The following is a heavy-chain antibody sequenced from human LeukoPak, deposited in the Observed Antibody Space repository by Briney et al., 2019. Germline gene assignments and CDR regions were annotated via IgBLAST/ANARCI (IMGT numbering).Heavy chain of an antibody. CDR3: ARETGIDSWFDP. CDR2: IKQDGSEK. J-gene: IGHJ5*02. V-gene: IGHV3-7*01. CDR1: GCTFSSYW. Sequence: GGTLRLSRAASGCTFSSYWLSWVRQAPGKGLEWVANIKQDGSEKYYVDSVKGRFTISRDNAKNSLYLQMNSLRAEDTAVYYCARETGIDSWFDPWGEGTLVTVSS. D-gene: IGHD1-1*01.